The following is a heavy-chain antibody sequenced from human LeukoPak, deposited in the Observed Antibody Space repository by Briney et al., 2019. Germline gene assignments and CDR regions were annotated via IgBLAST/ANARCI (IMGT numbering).Heavy chain of an antibody. CDR1: GFTLSNYW. J-gene: IGHJ4*02. Sequence: PGGSLRLSCAASGFTLSNYWIHWVRQAPGKGLVWVSRINTDGSSTNYADSVRGRFTVSRDNAKNALYLQMNSLRAEDTGAYFCARGQTLTFWGQGTLVTASS. CDR3: ARGQTLTF. V-gene: IGHV3-74*01. CDR2: INTDGSST.